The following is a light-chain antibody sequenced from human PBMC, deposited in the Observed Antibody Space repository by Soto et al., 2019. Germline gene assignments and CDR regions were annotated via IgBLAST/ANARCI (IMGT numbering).Light chain of an antibody. CDR3: TSYTSTITYV. J-gene: IGLJ1*01. CDR1: SSDVGGYNY. V-gene: IGLV2-14*01. CDR2: EVS. Sequence: QSLLTHPASLSGSPGQSITISCTGTSSDVGGYNYVSWYQQHPGKAPKLMIYEVSNRPSGVSNRFSGSKSGNTASLTISGLQPEDEADYYCTSYTSTITYVFGTGTKV.